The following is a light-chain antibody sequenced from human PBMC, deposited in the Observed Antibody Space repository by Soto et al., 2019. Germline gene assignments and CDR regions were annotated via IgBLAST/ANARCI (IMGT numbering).Light chain of an antibody. CDR1: SSNIGAGFD. CDR3: QSYDSSLSGSV. J-gene: IGLJ2*01. CDR2: GNI. Sequence: QSVLTQPPSVSGAPGQRVTISCTGSSSNIGAGFDVHWYQQLPGTAPKLLIYGNINRPSGVPDRFSGSKSGTSASLAITGLQAEDEADYYCQSYDSSLSGSVFGGGTTVTVL. V-gene: IGLV1-40*01.